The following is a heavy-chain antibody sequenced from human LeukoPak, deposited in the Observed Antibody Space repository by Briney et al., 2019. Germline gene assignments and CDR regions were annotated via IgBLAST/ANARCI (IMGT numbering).Heavy chain of an antibody. Sequence: GGSLRLSCAASGFTFSSYSMNWVRQAPGKGLEWVSYISSSSSTIYYADSVKGRFTISRDNAKNSLYLQMNSLRAEDTAVYYCARVAYDYVWGSYRSGYFDYWGQGTLVTVSS. CDR1: GFTFSSYS. CDR3: ARVAYDYVWGSYRSGYFDY. CDR2: ISSSSSTI. J-gene: IGHJ4*02. D-gene: IGHD3-16*02. V-gene: IGHV3-48*01.